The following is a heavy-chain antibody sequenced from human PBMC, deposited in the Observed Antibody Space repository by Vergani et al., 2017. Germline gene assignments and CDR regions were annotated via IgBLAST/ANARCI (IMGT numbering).Heavy chain of an antibody. D-gene: IGHD2-2*03. Sequence: EVHLLESGGGLIQPGGSLRISCAASGFTFDNYAMTWVRQAPGKGLEWVSAISGSGGSTYYADSVKGRFTISRDNSKNTLYLQMNSLRAEDTAVYYCAKGGYCSSTSCYLAGAFDIWGQGTMVTVSS. CDR1: GFTFDNYA. CDR2: ISGSGGST. CDR3: AKGGYCSSTSCYLAGAFDI. V-gene: IGHV3-23*01. J-gene: IGHJ3*02.